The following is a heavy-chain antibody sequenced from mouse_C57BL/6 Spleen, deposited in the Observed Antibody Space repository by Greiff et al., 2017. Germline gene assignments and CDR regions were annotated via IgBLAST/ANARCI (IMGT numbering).Heavy chain of an antibody. V-gene: IGHV1-50*01. CDR1: GYTFTSYW. CDR3: ARRRYGSPFDY. D-gene: IGHD1-1*01. J-gene: IGHJ2*01. Sequence: QVQLQQPGAELVKPGASVKLSCKASGYTFTSYWMQWVKQRPGQGLEWIGEIDPSDSYTNYNQKFKGKATLTVDTSSSTAYMQLSSLTSEDSAVYYCARRRYGSPFDYWGQGTTLTVSS. CDR2: IDPSDSYT.